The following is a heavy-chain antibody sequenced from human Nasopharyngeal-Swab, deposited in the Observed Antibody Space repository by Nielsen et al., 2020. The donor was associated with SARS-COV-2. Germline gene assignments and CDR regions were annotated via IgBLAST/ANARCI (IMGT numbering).Heavy chain of an antibody. D-gene: IGHD5-18*01. V-gene: IGHV4-39*01. Sequence: SETLSLTCTVSGGSISSSSNYWGWIRQPPGKGLEWIVSIYYSGSTYYNPSLKSRVTISVDTSKNQFSLKLSSVTAADTAVYYCARGGYSYGFDYWGQGTLVTVSS. J-gene: IGHJ4*02. CDR3: ARGGYSYGFDY. CDR1: GGSISSSSNY. CDR2: IYYSGST.